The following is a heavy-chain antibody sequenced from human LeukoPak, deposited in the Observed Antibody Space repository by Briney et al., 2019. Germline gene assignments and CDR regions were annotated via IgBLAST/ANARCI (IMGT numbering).Heavy chain of an antibody. D-gene: IGHD2-2*01. Sequence: ASVKVSCKASGYTFTSYYMHWVRQAPGQGLEWMGIINPSGGSTSYAQKFQGRVTMTRDTSTSTVYMELSSLRSEDTAVYYCARYCSSTSCLARDGMDVWGQGTTVTVSS. CDR3: ARYCSSTSCLARDGMDV. CDR1: GYTFTSYY. CDR2: INPSGGST. J-gene: IGHJ6*02. V-gene: IGHV1-46*01.